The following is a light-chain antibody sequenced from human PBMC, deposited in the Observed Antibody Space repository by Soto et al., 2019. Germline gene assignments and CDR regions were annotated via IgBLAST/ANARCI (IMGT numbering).Light chain of an antibody. Sequence: ESVLTQSPATLSFSPGEGATLSCRASQSVGSYLAWYQKKLGKAPWLLIYDASKRDTGIPARFSRIVSGTDFTLTLHRLETEECAVYDGQQRNYWPITAGQRTRVELK. J-gene: IGKJ5*01. V-gene: IGKV3-11*01. CDR3: QQRNYWPIT. CDR1: QSVGSY. CDR2: DAS.